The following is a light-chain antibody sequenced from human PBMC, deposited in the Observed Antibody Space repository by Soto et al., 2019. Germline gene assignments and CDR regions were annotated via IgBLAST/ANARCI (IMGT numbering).Light chain of an antibody. Sequence: DIQLTQSLYSLSASVGDRVTLTGRASQSISSYLNWYQQKPGKAPKLLIYATSTLQSGVPSRFSGSGSGTDFTLTISSLQPEDFATYYCQQSYSTPPGFGQGTRLQI. V-gene: IGKV1-39*01. CDR1: QSISSY. CDR3: QQSYSTPPG. CDR2: ATS. J-gene: IGKJ5*01.